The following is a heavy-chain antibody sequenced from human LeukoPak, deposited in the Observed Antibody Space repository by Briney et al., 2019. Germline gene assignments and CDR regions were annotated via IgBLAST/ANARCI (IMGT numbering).Heavy chain of an antibody. J-gene: IGHJ4*02. D-gene: IGHD5-18*01. CDR3: ARAGGLGYSYGLRFDY. CDR2: IYSGGST. V-gene: IGHV3-66*02. CDR1: GFTVSSNY. Sequence: GGSLRLSCAASGFTVSSNYMSWVRQAPEKGLEWVSVIYSGGSTYYADSVKGRFTISRDNSKNTLYLQMNSLRAEDTAVYYCARAGGLGYSYGLRFDYWGQGTLVTVSS.